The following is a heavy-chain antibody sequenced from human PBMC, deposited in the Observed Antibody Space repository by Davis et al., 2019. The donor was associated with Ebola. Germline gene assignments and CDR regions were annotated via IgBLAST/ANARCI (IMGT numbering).Heavy chain of an antibody. Sequence: ASVKVSCKASGYTFTSYGISWVRQAPGQGLEWMGWISAYNGNTNYAQKLQGRVTMTTDTSTSTAYMELRSLRSDDTAVYYCARDIYSNYGGGWFDPWGQGTLVTVSS. V-gene: IGHV1-18*01. J-gene: IGHJ5*02. CDR3: ARDIYSNYGGGWFDP. D-gene: IGHD4-11*01. CDR2: ISAYNGNT. CDR1: GYTFTSYG.